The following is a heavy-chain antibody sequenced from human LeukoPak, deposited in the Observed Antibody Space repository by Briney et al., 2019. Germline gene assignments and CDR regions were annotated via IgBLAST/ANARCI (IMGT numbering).Heavy chain of an antibody. D-gene: IGHD3-10*01. CDR2: IYPGDSDT. CDR1: GYSFTSYW. CDR3: ARQGYYGSGSYYPNWFDP. J-gene: IGHJ5*02. Sequence: AGESLKISRKGSGYSFTSYWIGWVRQMPGKGLEWMGIIYPGDSDTRYSPSFQGQVTISADKSISTAYLQWSSLKASDTAMYYCARQGYYGSGSYYPNWFDPWGQGTLVTVSS. V-gene: IGHV5-51*01.